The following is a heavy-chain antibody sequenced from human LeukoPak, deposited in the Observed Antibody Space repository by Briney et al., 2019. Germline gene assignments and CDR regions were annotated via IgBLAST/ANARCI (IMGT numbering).Heavy chain of an antibody. J-gene: IGHJ5*02. CDR1: GFIISGYA. CDR2: ISYSGDGT. Sequence: GGSLRLSCAASGFIISGYAMSWVRQAPGKGLEWVSSISYSGDGTKYADTVKGRCTISREDSKNTLYLQMNSLRAEDTAVYYCAKGDTPDNSYNYFAPWGQGTLVTVSS. V-gene: IGHV3-23*01. CDR3: AKGDTPDNSYNYFAP. D-gene: IGHD1-1*01.